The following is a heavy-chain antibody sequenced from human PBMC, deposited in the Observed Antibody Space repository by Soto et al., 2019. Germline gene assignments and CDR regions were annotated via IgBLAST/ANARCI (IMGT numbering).Heavy chain of an antibody. CDR3: AREGSGGIRYTYYYGMDV. CDR2: NSVYNGNT. Sequence: ASVKVSCKDSGYTFTSCGISWVRQAPGQGLEWVGWNSVYNGNTNYAQKLQGRVTMTTDRSTRTAYMELRGLRSDDTAVYYCAREGSGGIRYTYYYGMDVWG. V-gene: IGHV1-18*01. J-gene: IGHJ6*02. D-gene: IGHD2-15*01. CDR1: GYTFTSCG.